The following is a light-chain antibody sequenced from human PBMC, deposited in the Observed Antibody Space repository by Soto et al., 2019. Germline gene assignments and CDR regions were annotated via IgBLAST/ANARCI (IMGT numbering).Light chain of an antibody. CDR1: QTISTY. J-gene: IGKJ5*01. Sequence: DIQMTQSPSSLSASVGDRVTITCRASQTISTYLNWYQQKPGKAPRLLIYDASSLQSGVPSRFSGSGSGTDFTLTINSLQPEDFATYYCQQTYTTLTLGQGTRLEIK. CDR3: QQTYTTLT. V-gene: IGKV1-39*01. CDR2: DAS.